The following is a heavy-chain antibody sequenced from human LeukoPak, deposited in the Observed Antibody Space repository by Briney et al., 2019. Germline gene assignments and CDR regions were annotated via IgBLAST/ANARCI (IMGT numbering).Heavy chain of an antibody. CDR1: GFTFSSYG. CDR2: IRYDGSNK. Sequence: GGSLRLSCAASGFTFSSYGMHWVRQAPGKGLEWVAFIRYDGSNKYYADSVKGRFTISRDNSENTLYLQMDSLRAEDTAMYYCARDPSNPDSGSYYPNWFDPWGQGTLVTVSS. D-gene: IGHD1-26*01. CDR3: ARDPSNPDSGSYYPNWFDP. V-gene: IGHV3-30*02. J-gene: IGHJ5*02.